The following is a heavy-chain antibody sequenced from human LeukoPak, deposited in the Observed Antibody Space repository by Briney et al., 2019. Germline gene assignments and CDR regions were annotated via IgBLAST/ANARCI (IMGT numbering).Heavy chain of an antibody. D-gene: IGHD1-1*01. J-gene: IGHJ2*01. CDR3: ARLSLMNPQLAYWYFDV. CDR2: VTRNGDI. Sequence: SETLSLTCAVYGGPFSGYYWSWIRQPPGKGLEWIGEVTRNGDINYNPSLKSRVTLSLEASQNKFSLTVNSVSAADTAVYYRARLSLMNPQLAYWYFDVWGRGTLVTVSS. V-gene: IGHV4-34*01. CDR1: GGPFSGYY.